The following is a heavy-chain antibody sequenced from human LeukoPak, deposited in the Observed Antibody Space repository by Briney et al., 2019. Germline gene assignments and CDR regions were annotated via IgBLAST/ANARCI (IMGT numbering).Heavy chain of an antibody. V-gene: IGHV4-59*01. CDR2: IYYSGSI. CDR1: GASIRSYY. CDR3: ARDCNLAVSTSCAFDI. J-gene: IGHJ3*02. D-gene: IGHD2/OR15-2a*01. Sequence: SETLSPTCTVSGASIRSYYWSWIRQPPGKGLEWIGEIYYSGSINYNPSLKSRVSISVDMSKNQFSLKLRSVIAADTAVYYCARDCNLAVSTSCAFDIWGQGTMVTVSS.